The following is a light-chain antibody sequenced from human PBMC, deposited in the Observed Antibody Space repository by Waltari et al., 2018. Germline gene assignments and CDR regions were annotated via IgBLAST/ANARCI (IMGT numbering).Light chain of an antibody. CDR3: QQYYSTPT. J-gene: IGKJ2*01. Sequence: DIQMTQSPSSLSASVGDRVTITCRASQGISNSLAWYQQKPGKAPQLLLYAASRLESGVPSRFSGSGSGTDYTLTISSLQPEDFATYYCQQYYSTPTFGQGTKLEI. V-gene: IGKV1-NL1*01. CDR2: AAS. CDR1: QGISNS.